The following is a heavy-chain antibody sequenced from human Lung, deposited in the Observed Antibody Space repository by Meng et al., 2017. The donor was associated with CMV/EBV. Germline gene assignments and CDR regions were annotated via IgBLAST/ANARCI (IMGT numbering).Heavy chain of an antibody. CDR2: IIPIFGTA. CDR1: GDAFGSYG. D-gene: IGHD4/OR15-4a*01. Sequence: ACPGTGDAFGSYGIGWVQQAPGKGLEWMGGIIPIFGTADYAQKFQGRVTITTGESTSTAYMELSSLRSDDTAVYYCARLSRTISDYWGQGTLVTVSS. J-gene: IGHJ4*02. CDR3: ARLSRTISDY. V-gene: IGHV1-69*05.